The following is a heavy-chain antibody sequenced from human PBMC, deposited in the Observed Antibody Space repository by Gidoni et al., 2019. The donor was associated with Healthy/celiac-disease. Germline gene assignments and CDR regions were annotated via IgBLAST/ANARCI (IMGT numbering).Heavy chain of an antibody. D-gene: IGHD4-17*01. V-gene: IGHV4-39*01. Sequence: QLQLQESGPGLVKPSETLSLTCTVSGGSISSRSHYWGWLRQPPGKGLEWIGRIYYSWSTYYNPSLKSRDTISVDTSKNQYSLKLSSVTAADTAVYYCESTQSLYGDYALYWGQGTLVTVSS. CDR1: GGSISSRSHY. CDR3: ESTQSLYGDYALY. J-gene: IGHJ4*02. CDR2: IYYSWST.